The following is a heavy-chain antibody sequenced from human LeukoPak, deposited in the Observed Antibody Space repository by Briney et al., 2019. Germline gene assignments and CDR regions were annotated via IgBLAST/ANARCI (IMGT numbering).Heavy chain of an antibody. Sequence: PGGSLRLSCAASGFTFSSYSMNWVRQAPGKGLEWVSGISPSGDIKYYADSVKGRFTISRDNSKNTLYLQMNSLRAEDTAVYYCAKGAILTTVAYFDYWGQGTLVTVSS. CDR3: AKGAILTTVAYFDY. V-gene: IGHV3-23*01. D-gene: IGHD4-23*01. CDR2: ISPSGDIK. CDR1: GFTFSSYS. J-gene: IGHJ4*02.